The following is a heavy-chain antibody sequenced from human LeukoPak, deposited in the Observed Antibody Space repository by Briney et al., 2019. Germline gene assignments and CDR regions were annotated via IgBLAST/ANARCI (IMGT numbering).Heavy chain of an antibody. J-gene: IGHJ4*02. CDR1: GGTFSSYA. V-gene: IGHV1-69*13. D-gene: IGHD3-22*01. Sequence: ASVKVSCKASGGTFSSYAISWVRQAPGQGLEWMGGIIPIFGTANYAQKFQGRVTITADESTSTAYMELSSLRSEDAAVYYCARWGYYYDSSGYFHWGQGTLVTVSS. CDR2: IIPIFGTA. CDR3: ARWGYYYDSSGYFH.